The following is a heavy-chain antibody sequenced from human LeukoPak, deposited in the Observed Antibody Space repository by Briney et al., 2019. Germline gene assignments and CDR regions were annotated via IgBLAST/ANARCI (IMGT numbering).Heavy chain of an antibody. V-gene: IGHV4-4*02. CDR2: IHDSGST. Sequence: SETLSLTCAESGDSITSGSWWSWVRQSPGKGLEWIGEIHDSGSTNYKTSLKSRLTVYLDKSKNQFSLRLISVTAADTAIYYCARRGGYYSFGSGSHFASWGQGTLVTVSS. CDR3: ARRGGYYSFGSGSHFAS. D-gene: IGHD3-10*01. J-gene: IGHJ4*02. CDR1: GDSITSGSW.